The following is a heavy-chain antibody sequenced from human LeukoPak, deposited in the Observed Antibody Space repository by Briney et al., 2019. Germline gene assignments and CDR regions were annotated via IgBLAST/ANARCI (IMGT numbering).Heavy chain of an antibody. D-gene: IGHD4-23*01. Sequence: GGSLRLSCAASGFTFDAYGMSWVRQAPGKGLEWVSGINWNAGSTGYADSVKGRFTISRDNSKNMLYVQMNSLRAEDTAVYYCARAGDNGNSRLDYWGRGTLVSVSS. V-gene: IGHV3-20*04. CDR1: GFTFDAYG. J-gene: IGHJ4*02. CDR2: INWNAGST. CDR3: ARAGDNGNSRLDY.